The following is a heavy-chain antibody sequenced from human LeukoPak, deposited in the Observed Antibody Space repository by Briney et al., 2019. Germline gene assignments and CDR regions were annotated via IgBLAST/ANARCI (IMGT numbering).Heavy chain of an antibody. J-gene: IGHJ4*02. Sequence: GGSLRLSCAASGFTFSSYWMSWVRQAPGKWLEWVSSISSSSSYIYYADSVKGRFTISRDNAKNSLYLQMNSLRAEDTAVYYCARDIAVDYYGSGSLFGYWGQGTLVTVSS. V-gene: IGHV3-21*01. D-gene: IGHD3-10*01. CDR1: GFTFSSYW. CDR3: ARDIAVDYYGSGSLFGY. CDR2: ISSSSSYI.